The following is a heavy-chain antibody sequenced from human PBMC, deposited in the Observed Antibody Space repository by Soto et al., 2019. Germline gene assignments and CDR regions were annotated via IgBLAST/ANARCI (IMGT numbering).Heavy chain of an antibody. CDR3: AKEATGTTGWFDP. CDR2: ISWHSGSI. V-gene: IGHV3-9*01. Sequence: EVQLVESGGGLVQPGRSLRLSCAASGFTFDDYAMHWVRQAPGKGLEWVSGISWHSGSIGYADSVKGRFTISRDNAKNSLYLQMNSLRAEDTALYYCAKEATGTTGWFDPWGQGTLVTVSS. J-gene: IGHJ5*02. CDR1: GFTFDDYA. D-gene: IGHD1-7*01.